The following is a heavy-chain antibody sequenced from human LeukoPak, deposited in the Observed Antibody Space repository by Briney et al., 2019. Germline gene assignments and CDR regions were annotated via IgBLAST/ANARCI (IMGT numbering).Heavy chain of an antibody. CDR2: ISGSGGST. CDR3: AKYEYIVVVDAIEYYYYYYGMDV. Sequence: GGSLRLSCAASGFTFSSYAMSWVRQAPGKGLEWVSAISGSGGSTYYADSVKGRFTISRDNSKNTLYLQMNSLRAEDTAVYYCAKYEYIVVVDAIEYYYYYYGMDVWGKGTTVTVSS. J-gene: IGHJ6*04. V-gene: IGHV3-23*01. D-gene: IGHD2-21*01. CDR1: GFTFSSYA.